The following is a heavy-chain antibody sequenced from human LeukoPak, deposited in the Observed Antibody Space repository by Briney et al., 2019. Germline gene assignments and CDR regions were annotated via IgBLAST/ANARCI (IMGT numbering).Heavy chain of an antibody. CDR1: GFTFSSYD. D-gene: IGHD3-10*01. J-gene: IGHJ3*02. CDR2: ISGSGGST. CDR3: AKDHCWCGESDAFDI. V-gene: IGHV3-23*01. Sequence: RGTLRLSCAAPGFTFSSYDMSSVRQAPGKGLEWVSAISGSGGSTYYADSVKGRFIIARDNSKNTLYLQMNCLRAEDTAVYYCAKDHCWCGESDAFDIWGQGTMVTVSS.